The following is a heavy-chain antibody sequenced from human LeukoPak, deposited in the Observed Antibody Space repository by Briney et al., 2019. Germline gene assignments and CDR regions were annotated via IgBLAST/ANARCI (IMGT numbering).Heavy chain of an antibody. J-gene: IGHJ4*02. V-gene: IGHV3-23*01. CDR3: AKDVDSYGYAHFDY. CDR2: ISESGNS. CDR1: GFSFNNFA. Sequence: GGSLRLSCAASGFSFNNFAMSWVRQAPGRGLEWVSTISESGNSYYADSVKGRFTMSRDNSKNTLYLQMNSLRAEDTAVYYCAKDVDSYGYAHFDYWGQGTLVTVSS. D-gene: IGHD5-18*01.